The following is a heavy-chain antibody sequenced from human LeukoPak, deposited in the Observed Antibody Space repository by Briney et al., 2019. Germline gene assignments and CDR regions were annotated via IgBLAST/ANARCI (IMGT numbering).Heavy chain of an antibody. V-gene: IGHV4-59*01. CDR2: VHSSGST. Sequence: WETLSLTYTVSGDSFSGYYWRWIRQPAGRGLERIGYVHSSGSTNYNPPLQTGHTLSIDPSKIQFSLKVTSVTTADTAVYYCARSGSYSGTFDY. CDR1: GDSFSGYY. J-gene: IGHJ4*01. CDR3: ARSGSYSGTFDY. D-gene: IGHD1-26*01.